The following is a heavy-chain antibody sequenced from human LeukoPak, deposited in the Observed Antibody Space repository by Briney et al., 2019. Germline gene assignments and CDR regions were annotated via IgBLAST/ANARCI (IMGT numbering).Heavy chain of an antibody. CDR1: GYTFSSYE. CDR2: ISSSSTTI. CDR3: ASGHGDYGKD. J-gene: IGHJ4*02. D-gene: IGHD4-17*01. Sequence: GGSLRLSCAASGYTFSSYEMNWVRQGPGKGLEWVSYISSSSTTIYYADSVQGRFTISRDNAKISLYLQMNSLRAEDTAVYYCASGHGDYGKDWGQGTLVTVSS. V-gene: IGHV3-48*03.